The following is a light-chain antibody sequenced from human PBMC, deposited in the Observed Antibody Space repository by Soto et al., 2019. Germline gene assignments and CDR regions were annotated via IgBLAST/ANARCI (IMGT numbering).Light chain of an antibody. J-gene: IGKJ4*01. V-gene: IGKV3-20*01. CDR3: QQFGDSLT. CDR1: QPVFIRY. Sequence: ETVLTQSPGTLSLSPGERATLSCRASQPVFIRYLAWYQQKPGQAPRLLIYGASTRATGIPDRVSGSGSGTDFTLTVSRLEPEDFAVYYCQQFGDSLTFGGGTKVE. CDR2: GAS.